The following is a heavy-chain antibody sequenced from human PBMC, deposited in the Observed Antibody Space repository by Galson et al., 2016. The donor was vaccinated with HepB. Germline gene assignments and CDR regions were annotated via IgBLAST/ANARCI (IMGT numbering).Heavy chain of an antibody. D-gene: IGHD6-19*01. CDR2: INPDYGSP. CDR1: GYTFTNFY. J-gene: IGHJ4*02. CDR3: ARDTGYSTGWFGLDY. Sequence: SVKVSCKASGYTFTNFYIHWVRQAPGQGLEWMGIINPDYGSPTYAQKFQGRVTMTRDTSTSTVHMDLNRLRSDDTAVYYCARDTGYSTGWFGLDYWGQGTLVTVSS. V-gene: IGHV1-46*01.